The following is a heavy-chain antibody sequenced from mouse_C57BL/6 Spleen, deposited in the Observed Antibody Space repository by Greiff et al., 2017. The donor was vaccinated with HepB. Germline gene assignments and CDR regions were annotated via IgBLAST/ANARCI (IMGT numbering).Heavy chain of an antibody. CDR1: GYAFSSYW. J-gene: IGHJ1*03. Sequence: VQVVESGAELVKPGASVKISCKASGYAFSSYWMNWVKQRPGKGLEWIGQIYPGDGDTNYNGKFKGKATLTADKSSSTAYMQRSSLTSEDSAVYFCASGHLAGYFDVWGTGTTVTVSS. V-gene: IGHV1-80*01. CDR2: IYPGDGDT. CDR3: ASGHLAGYFDV.